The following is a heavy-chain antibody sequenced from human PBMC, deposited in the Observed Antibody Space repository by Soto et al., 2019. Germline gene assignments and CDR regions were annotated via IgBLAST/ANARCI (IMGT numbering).Heavy chain of an antibody. J-gene: IGHJ4*02. D-gene: IGHD2-15*01. Sequence: SETLSLTCTVSGGSISSGGYYWSWIRQHPGKGLEWIGYIYYSGSTYYNPSLKSRVTISVDTSKNQFSLKLSSVTAADTAVYYCARSIGPRGDSFDYWGQGTLVTVSS. CDR1: GGSISSGGYY. V-gene: IGHV4-31*03. CDR2: IYYSGST. CDR3: ARSIGPRGDSFDY.